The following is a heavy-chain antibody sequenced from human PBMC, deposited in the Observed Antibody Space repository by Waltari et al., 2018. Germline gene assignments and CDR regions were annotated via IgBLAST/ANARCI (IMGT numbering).Heavy chain of an antibody. D-gene: IGHD2-15*01. CDR3: ARVDGEVVVVAATPHYYYYGMDV. J-gene: IGHJ6*02. CDR2: IYYSGST. V-gene: IGHV4-59*11. Sequence: QVQLQESGPGLVKPSETLSLTCTVSGGSISSHYWSWIRQPPGKGLEWIGYIYYSGSTNYNPSLKSRVTISVDTSKNQFSLKLSSLRSEDTAVYYCARVDGEVVVVAATPHYYYYGMDVWGQGTTVTVSS. CDR1: GGSISSHY.